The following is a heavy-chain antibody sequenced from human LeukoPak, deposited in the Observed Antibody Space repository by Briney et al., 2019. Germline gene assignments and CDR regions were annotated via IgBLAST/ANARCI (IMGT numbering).Heavy chain of an antibody. CDR3: ARGRITMVRGVISVYYFDY. V-gene: IGHV1-18*01. CDR2: ISAYNGNT. Sequence: ASVKVSCKASGYTFTSYGISWVRQAPGQGLEWIGWISAYNGNTNYAQKLQGRVTMTTDTSTSTAYMELRSLRSDDTAVYYCARGRITMVRGVISVYYFDYWGQGTLVTVSS. D-gene: IGHD3-10*01. CDR1: GYTFTSYG. J-gene: IGHJ4*02.